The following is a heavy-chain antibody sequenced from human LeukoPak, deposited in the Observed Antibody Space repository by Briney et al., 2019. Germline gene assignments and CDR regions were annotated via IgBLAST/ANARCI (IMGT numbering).Heavy chain of an antibody. CDR1: GGSISSYY. CDR3: AKLGGSSSWPYYYYGMDV. D-gene: IGHD6-13*01. Sequence: SETLCLTCTVSGGSISSYYWSWIRQPPGKGLEWIGYIYYSGSTNYNPSLKSRVTISIDTSKNQFSLKLSSVTAADTAVYYCAKLGGSSSWPYYYYGMDVWGQGTTVTVSS. CDR2: IYYSGST. V-gene: IGHV4-59*08. J-gene: IGHJ6*02.